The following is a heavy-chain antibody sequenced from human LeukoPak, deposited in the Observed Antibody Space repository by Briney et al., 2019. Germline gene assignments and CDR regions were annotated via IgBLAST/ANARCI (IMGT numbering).Heavy chain of an antibody. J-gene: IGHJ4*02. CDR3: ARERGSGSYDSSDAADY. CDR1: GFTFSSYG. V-gene: IGHV3-21*01. D-gene: IGHD3-22*01. Sequence: GGSLRLSCAASGFTFSSYGMNWVRQALGKGLEWVSFISSGSTYIYYADSAKGRFTISSDNAKNSLYLQMNSMRAEDTAVYYCARERGSGSYDSSDAADYWGQGALVTVSS. CDR2: ISSGSTYI.